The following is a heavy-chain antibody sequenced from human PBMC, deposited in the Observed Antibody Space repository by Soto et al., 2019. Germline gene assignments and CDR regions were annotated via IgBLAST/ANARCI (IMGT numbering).Heavy chain of an antibody. J-gene: IGHJ4*02. D-gene: IGHD5-18*01. CDR3: ARSPGYSYGDY. CDR1: GGSISSGDYY. V-gene: IGHV4-30-4*02. CDR2: IYYSGST. Sequence: SETLSLTCTVSGGSISSGDYYWSWIRQPPGKGLEWIGYIYYSGSTYYNPSLKSRVTITRDTSASTAYMELSSLRSEDTAVYYCARSPGYSYGDYWGQGTLVTVSS.